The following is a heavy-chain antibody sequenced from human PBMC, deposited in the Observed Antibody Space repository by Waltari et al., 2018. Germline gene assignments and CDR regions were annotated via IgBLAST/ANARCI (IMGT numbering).Heavy chain of an antibody. D-gene: IGHD2-21*01. CDR1: GGSITRSNW. CDR3: ATIAWVAPFDN. V-gene: IGHV4-4*02. J-gene: IGHJ4*02. CDR2: ISDSEGT. Sequence: QVQLQESGPGLVKPSGTLSLTCAVSGGSITRSNWWSWVRQPPGKGLEWIGEISDSEGTNYNPSLKSRVTISVDKSKNQLSLNLSSVTAADTAVYYCATIAWVAPFDNGGQGTLVTVSS.